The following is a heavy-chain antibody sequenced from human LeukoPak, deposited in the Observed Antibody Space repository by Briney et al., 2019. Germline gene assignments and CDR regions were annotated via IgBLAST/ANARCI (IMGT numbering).Heavy chain of an antibody. D-gene: IGHD6-13*01. J-gene: IGHJ4*02. CDR3: APGYSSSWYVGNYFDY. CDR1: RFTLTSSA. CDR2: IVVGSGNT. V-gene: IGHV1-58*01. Sequence: GTSVKVSCKASRFTLTSSAVQWVRQARGQRLEWIGWIVVGSGNTNYAQKFQERVTITRDMSTSTAYMELSSLRSEDTAVYYCAPGYSSSWYVGNYFDYWGQGTLVTVSS.